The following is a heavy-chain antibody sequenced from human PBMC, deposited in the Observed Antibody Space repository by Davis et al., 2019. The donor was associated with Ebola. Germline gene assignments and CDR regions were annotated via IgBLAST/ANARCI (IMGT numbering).Heavy chain of an antibody. CDR1: GGSISSSY. D-gene: IGHD2-21*02. V-gene: IGHV4-59*01. CDR3: AVYTVVVTDIRAEYFQH. Sequence: SETLSLTCAVSGGSISSSYWSWMRQPPGEGLAWIAYIYYSGSTHYNPSLKSRATLSLDTSRNQFSLRLSSVTAADTAVYYCAVYTVVVTDIRAEYFQHWGQGTLATVSS. J-gene: IGHJ1*01. CDR2: IYYSGST.